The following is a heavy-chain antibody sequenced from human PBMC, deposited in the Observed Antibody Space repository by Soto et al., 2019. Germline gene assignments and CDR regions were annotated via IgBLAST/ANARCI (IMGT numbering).Heavy chain of an antibody. CDR1: GGSINSYY. J-gene: IGHJ4*02. Sequence: SETLSLTCTVSGGSINSYYWSWIRQSPGKGLEWIGYVYYSGTTYYNPSLQSRVTISVDTSKKQFSLKLRSVTAADTAIYFCAGTASTCRGLFEYWGQGTLVTVSS. CDR3: AGTASTCRGLFEY. V-gene: IGHV4-59*03. CDR2: VYYSGTT. D-gene: IGHD2-2*01.